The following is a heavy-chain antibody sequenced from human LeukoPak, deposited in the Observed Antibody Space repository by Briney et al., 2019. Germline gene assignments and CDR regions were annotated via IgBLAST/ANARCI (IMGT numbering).Heavy chain of an antibody. CDR2: IYYSGTT. D-gene: IGHD1-26*01. CDR1: GGSVSSSSYY. Sequence: PSETLSLTCTVSGGSVSSSSYYWGWIRQPPGKGLEWIGSIYYSGTTYYNPSLKSRVTISVDTPKNQFSLKLSSVTAAATAVYYCARLGVFFDIGGKGKMVPVSS. CDR3: ARLGVFFDI. J-gene: IGHJ3*02. V-gene: IGHV4-39*01.